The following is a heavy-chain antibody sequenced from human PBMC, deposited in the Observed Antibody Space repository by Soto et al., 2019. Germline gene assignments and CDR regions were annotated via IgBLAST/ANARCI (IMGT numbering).Heavy chain of an antibody. CDR2: IYYSGST. D-gene: IGHD5-18*01. CDR3: ARGGDTAMVSIGWFDP. CDR1: GGSISSGDYY. V-gene: IGHV4-30-4*01. J-gene: IGHJ5*02. Sequence: QVQLQESGPGLVKPSQTLSLTCTVSGGSISSGDYYWSWIRQPPGKGLEWIGYIYYSGSTYYNPSLKSRVTISVDTSKNHFSLKLSSVTAADTAVYYCARGGDTAMVSIGWFDPWGQGTLVTVSS.